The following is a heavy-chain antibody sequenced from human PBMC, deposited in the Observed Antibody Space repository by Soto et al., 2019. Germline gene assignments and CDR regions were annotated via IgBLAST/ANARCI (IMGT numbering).Heavy chain of an antibody. D-gene: IGHD5-12*01. Sequence: SETLSLTCTVSGGSISSGDYYWSWIRQPPGKGLEWIGYIYYSGSTYYNPSLKSRVTISVDTSKNQISLKLSSVTAADTAVYYCAREEMATIGHFDYWGQGTLVTVSS. CDR2: IYYSGST. CDR1: GGSISSGDYY. CDR3: AREEMATIGHFDY. J-gene: IGHJ4*02. V-gene: IGHV4-30-4*01.